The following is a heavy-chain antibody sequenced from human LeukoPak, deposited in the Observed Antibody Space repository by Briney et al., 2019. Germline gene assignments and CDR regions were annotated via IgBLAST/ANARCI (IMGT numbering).Heavy chain of an antibody. V-gene: IGHV4-59*08. J-gene: IGHJ5*02. D-gene: IGHD6-13*01. CDR1: GGSISSYY. CDR3: ARAYSSSWYGGDWFDP. Sequence: SSETLSLTCTVSGGSISSYYWSWIRQPPGKGLEWIGYIYYSGSTNYNPSLKSRVTISVDTSKNQFSLKLSSVTAADTAVYYCARAYSSSWYGGDWFDPWGQGTLVTVSS. CDR2: IYYSGST.